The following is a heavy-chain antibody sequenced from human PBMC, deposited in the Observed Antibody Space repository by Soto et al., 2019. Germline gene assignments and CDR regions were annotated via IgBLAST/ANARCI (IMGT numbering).Heavy chain of an antibody. CDR1: GGTFTTYH. J-gene: IGHJ6*02. CDR2: IIPASGTA. V-gene: IGHV1-69*01. D-gene: IGHD3-3*02. CDR3: AREGGSIIWGVDHYYFYGMDV. Sequence: QVQLVQSGAEVKKPGSSVKVSCKTSGGTFTTYHISWVRQAPGQGLEWMGGIIPASGTAKYAEKFQGRVTITADESTSTVYMELRSLRSEETAIYYCAREGGSIIWGVDHYYFYGMDVWGPGTSVTVSS.